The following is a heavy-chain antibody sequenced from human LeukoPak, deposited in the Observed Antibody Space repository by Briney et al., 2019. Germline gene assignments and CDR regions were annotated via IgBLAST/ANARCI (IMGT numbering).Heavy chain of an antibody. V-gene: IGHV3-23*01. J-gene: IGHJ3*02. CDR3: AKGVRGVIRDALDI. CDR1: GFTFSTYA. CDR2: INHGGGYT. Sequence: GGSLRLSCAASGFTFSTYAMTWVRQAPGEGLEWVSTINHGGGYTYYADSVKGRFTMSRDNSKNTLYLQMNSLRAEDTAVYYCAKGVRGVIRDALDIWGQGTMVTVSS. D-gene: IGHD3-10*01.